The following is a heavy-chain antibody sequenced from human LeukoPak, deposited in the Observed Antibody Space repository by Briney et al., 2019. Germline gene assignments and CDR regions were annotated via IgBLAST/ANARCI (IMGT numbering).Heavy chain of an antibody. V-gene: IGHV1-8*01. Sequence: ASVKVSCKAFGYTFTSYDINWVRQATGQGLEWMGWMNPNSGNTGYAQKFQGRVTMTRNTSISTAYMELSSLRSEDTAVYYCARGRIAARPGGYNWFDPWGQGTLVTVSS. J-gene: IGHJ5*02. CDR3: ARGRIAARPGGYNWFDP. CDR1: GYTFTSYD. CDR2: MNPNSGNT. D-gene: IGHD6-6*01.